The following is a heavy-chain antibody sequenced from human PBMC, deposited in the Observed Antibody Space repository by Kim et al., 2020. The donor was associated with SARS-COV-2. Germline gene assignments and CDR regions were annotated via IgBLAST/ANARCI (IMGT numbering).Heavy chain of an antibody. CDR1: GFTFSSYA. CDR3: VLEQLVPSLGG. D-gene: IGHD6-6*01. J-gene: IGHJ4*02. V-gene: IGHV3-23*03. Sequence: GGSLRLSCAASGFTFSSYAMSWVRQAPGKGLEWVSVIYSGGSSTYYADSVKGRFTISRDNSKNTLYLQMNSLRAEDTAVYYCVLEQLVPSLGGWGQGTLVTVSS. CDR2: IYSGGSST.